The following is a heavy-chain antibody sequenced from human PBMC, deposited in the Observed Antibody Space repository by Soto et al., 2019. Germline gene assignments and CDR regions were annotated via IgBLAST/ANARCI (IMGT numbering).Heavy chain of an antibody. CDR3: TIMRSSWDPNNY. D-gene: IGHD6-13*01. V-gene: IGHV5-51*01. J-gene: IGHJ4*02. CDR1: GYSFTTYW. CDR2: IFPGDSDT. Sequence: GESLKISCKGSGYSFTTYWIGWVRRMPGKGLEWMGSIFPGDSDTRYSPSFQGQVTISADKSINTAYLQWSSLRVSDTATYYCTIMRSSWDPNNYWGQGSLVTVSS.